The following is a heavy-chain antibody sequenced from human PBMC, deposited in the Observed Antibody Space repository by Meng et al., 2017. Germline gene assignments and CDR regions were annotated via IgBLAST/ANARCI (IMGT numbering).Heavy chain of an antibody. D-gene: IGHD3-22*01. CDR1: GFTFSSYE. CDR2: ISGSGGST. CDR3: ARDRHARHYYDSSGLDY. J-gene: IGHJ4*02. V-gene: IGHV3-23*01. Sequence: GGSLRLSCAASGFTFSSYEMNWVRQAPGKGLEWVSAISGSGGSTYYADSVKGRFTISRDNSKNTLYLQMNSLRAEDTAVYYCARDRHARHYYDSSGLDYWGQGTLVTVSS.